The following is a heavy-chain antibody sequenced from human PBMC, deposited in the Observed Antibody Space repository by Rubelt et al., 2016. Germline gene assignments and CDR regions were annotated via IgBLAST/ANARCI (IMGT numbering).Heavy chain of an antibody. CDR2: IWYDGSNK. V-gene: IGHV3-33*01. CDR3: ARDGTEQLVPRETTYYYYGMDV. D-gene: IGHD6-6*01. Sequence: EDGGGVVQPGRSLRLSCAASGFTFSSYGMHWVRQAPGKGLEWVAVIWYDGSNKYYADSVKGRFTISRDNSKNTLYLQMNSLRAEDTAVYYCARDGTEQLVPRETTYYYYGMDVWGQGTTVTVSS. CDR1: GFTFSSYG. J-gene: IGHJ6*02.